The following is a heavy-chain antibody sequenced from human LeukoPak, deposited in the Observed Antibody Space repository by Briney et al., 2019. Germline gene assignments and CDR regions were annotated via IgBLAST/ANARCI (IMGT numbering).Heavy chain of an antibody. J-gene: IGHJ4*02. CDR2: ISAYNGNT. D-gene: IGHD3-10*01. Sequence: ASLKVSCKASGYTFTSYGISWVRQTPGQGLEWMGWISAYNGNTNYAQKLQGRVTMTTDTSTSTAYMELRSLRSDDTAVYYCARDGDYYGSGSYYYGFDYWGQGTLVTVSS. CDR3: ARDGDYYGSGSYYYGFDY. V-gene: IGHV1-18*01. CDR1: GYTFTSYG.